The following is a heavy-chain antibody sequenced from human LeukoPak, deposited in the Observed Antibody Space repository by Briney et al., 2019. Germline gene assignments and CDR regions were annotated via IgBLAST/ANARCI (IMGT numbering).Heavy chain of an antibody. CDR1: GFTFSSYA. D-gene: IGHD3-10*01. Sequence: GGSLRLSCAASGFTFSSYAMSWVRQAPGRGLEWVSAISGSGGSTYYADSVKGRFTISRDNSKNTLYLQMNSLRAEDTAVYYCAKDPLLVRGFDYWGQGTLVTVSS. V-gene: IGHV3-23*01. CDR3: AKDPLLVRGFDY. J-gene: IGHJ4*02. CDR2: ISGSGGST.